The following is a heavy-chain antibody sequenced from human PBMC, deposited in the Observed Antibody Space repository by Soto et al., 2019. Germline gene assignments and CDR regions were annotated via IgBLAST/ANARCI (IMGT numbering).Heavy chain of an antibody. J-gene: IGHJ4*02. Sequence: SETLSLTCSVSGASVSSGSHYWSWIRQSPGKGLEWIGFIYYSGSTNYNPSLKSRVTISVDTSKNQFSLKVSSVTAADTAVYFCARDPLGYSSSHSFDKWGQGTLVTVS. D-gene: IGHD6-6*01. CDR2: IYYSGST. CDR3: ARDPLGYSSSHSFDK. CDR1: GASVSSGSHY. V-gene: IGHV4-61*01.